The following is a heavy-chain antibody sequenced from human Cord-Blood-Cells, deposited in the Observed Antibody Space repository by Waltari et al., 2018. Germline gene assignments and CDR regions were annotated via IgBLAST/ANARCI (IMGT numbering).Heavy chain of an antibody. J-gene: IGHJ4*02. V-gene: IGHV4-31*03. Sequence: QVQLQESGPGLLKPSQTLSLTCPVSGGSISSGGYYWSWVRPHPGKGLEWIGNIYYGDSDSYNPPSIRGDTISLDTKTIRFSLKLCSRTDADKTVYYYARISYRGSSYYYFDYWGQGTLVTVSS. CDR3: ARISYRGSSYYYFDY. CDR1: GGSISSGGYY. CDR2: IYYGDSD. D-gene: IGHD3-10*01.